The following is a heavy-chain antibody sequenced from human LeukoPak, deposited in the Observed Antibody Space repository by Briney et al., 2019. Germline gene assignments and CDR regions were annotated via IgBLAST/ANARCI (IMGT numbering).Heavy chain of an antibody. D-gene: IGHD1-1*01. Sequence: PSQTLSPTCTVSAVSIINSGSDYWARLRQTPGKGREWIASIYYTQMILYNLSLESRATISLDTSKNHFSLYLASVTGAGTGVYYCARHDNWNPFDYWGQGTLVTVSS. V-gene: IGHV4-39*01. J-gene: IGHJ4*02. CDR2: IYYTQMI. CDR1: AVSIINSGSDY. CDR3: ARHDNWNPFDY.